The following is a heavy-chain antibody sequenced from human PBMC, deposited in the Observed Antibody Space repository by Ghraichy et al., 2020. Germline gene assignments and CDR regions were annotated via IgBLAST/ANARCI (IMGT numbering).Heavy chain of an antibody. CDR1: GFTFSGYA. CDR3: ARGVDSSGYADAYDV. Sequence: GGSLRLSCAASGFTFSGYAMHWVRQTPGKGLEWVAVVSYDGSDQYYPDSAKGRFTISRDNSKNTLFLQLNSLRVEDTAVYYCARGVDSSGYADAYDVWGQGTVVTVSS. J-gene: IGHJ3*01. CDR2: VSYDGSDQ. D-gene: IGHD3-22*01. V-gene: IGHV3-30-3*01.